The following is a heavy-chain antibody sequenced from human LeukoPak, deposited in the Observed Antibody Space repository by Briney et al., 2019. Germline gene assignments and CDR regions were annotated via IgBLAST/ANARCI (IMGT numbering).Heavy chain of an antibody. D-gene: IGHD2-15*01. Sequence: ASVKVSCKASGYTFTSYDINWVRQATGQGLEWMGWMNPNSGNTGYAQKFQGRVTMTRNTSISTAYMELSSLRSEDTAVYYCARVGRVVVAATRFGLHYFDYWGQGTLVTVSS. CDR1: GYTFTSYD. CDR3: ARVGRVVVAATRFGLHYFDY. J-gene: IGHJ4*02. V-gene: IGHV1-8*01. CDR2: MNPNSGNT.